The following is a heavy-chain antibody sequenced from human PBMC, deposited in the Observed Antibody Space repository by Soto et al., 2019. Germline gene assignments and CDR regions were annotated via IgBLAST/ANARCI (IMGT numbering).Heavy chain of an antibody. V-gene: IGHV3-21*01. Sequence: EVQLVESGGGLVKPGGSLRLPCAASGFTFSSYSMNWVRQAPGKGLEWVPSISSSSSYIYYADSVKGRFTISRDNAKNSLYLQMNSLRAEDTAVYYCARDSVGYCSGGSCPNWFDPWGQGTLVTVSS. CDR2: ISSSSSYI. J-gene: IGHJ5*02. CDR1: GFTFSSYS. D-gene: IGHD2-15*01. CDR3: ARDSVGYCSGGSCPNWFDP.